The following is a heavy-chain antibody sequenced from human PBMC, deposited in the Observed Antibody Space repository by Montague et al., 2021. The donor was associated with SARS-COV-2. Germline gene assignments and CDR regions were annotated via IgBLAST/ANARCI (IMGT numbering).Heavy chain of an antibody. Sequence: SETLSLTCAVSGGFISSGNWWSWVRQPPGKGLEWIGEIFHSGAASYNPSFKSRLTISMDKSKNEFSLKLNSVTAADTAMYYCARDFVAAVPDRFDSWGQGVLVTVSS. V-gene: IGHV4/OR15-8*02. CDR3: ARDFVAAVPDRFDS. CDR1: GGFISSGNW. CDR2: IFHSGAA. D-gene: IGHD6-13*01. J-gene: IGHJ4*02.